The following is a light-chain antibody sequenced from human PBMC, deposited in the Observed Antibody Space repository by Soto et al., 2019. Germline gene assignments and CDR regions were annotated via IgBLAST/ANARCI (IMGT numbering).Light chain of an antibody. CDR2: DAS. CDR1: QSVSSY. CDR3: QQSSNCRRFT. Sequence: EIVLTQSPATLSLSPGERATLSCRASQSVSSYLAWYQQKPGQAPRLLIYDASNRATGIPARFSGSGSGTDCTLTISSLEPEEFVVYICQQSSNCRRFTFGHGTKVDIK. V-gene: IGKV3-11*01. J-gene: IGKJ3*01.